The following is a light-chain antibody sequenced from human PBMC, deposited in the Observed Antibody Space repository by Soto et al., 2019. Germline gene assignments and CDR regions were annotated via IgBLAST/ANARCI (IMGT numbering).Light chain of an antibody. CDR2: YDD. CDR3: AAWDDSLNGYV. J-gene: IGLJ1*01. V-gene: IGLV1-36*01. CDR1: SSNIGNNA. Sequence: QSVLTQPTSVSAAPRQRVTISCSGSSSNIGNNAVNWYQQLPGKAPKLLIFYDDLLPSGVSDRFSGSKSGTSASLAISGLQSEDEADYYCAAWDDSLNGYVFGTGTKLTVL.